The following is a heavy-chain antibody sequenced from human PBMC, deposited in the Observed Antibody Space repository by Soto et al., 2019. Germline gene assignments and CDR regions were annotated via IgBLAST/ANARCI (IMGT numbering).Heavy chain of an antibody. CDR3: ARQRSVVVNPWWLDP. CDR1: GGSISSYY. CDR2: IYHSGSS. J-gene: IGHJ5*02. V-gene: IGHV4-59*08. D-gene: IGHD2-15*01. Sequence: SETLSLTCTVSGGSISSYYWSWIRQPPGKGLEWIGYIYHSGSSNYNPSLKSRVTILLDTSKNQLSLKLSSVTAADTAVYYCARQRSVVVNPWWLDPRGQGTLVTVSS.